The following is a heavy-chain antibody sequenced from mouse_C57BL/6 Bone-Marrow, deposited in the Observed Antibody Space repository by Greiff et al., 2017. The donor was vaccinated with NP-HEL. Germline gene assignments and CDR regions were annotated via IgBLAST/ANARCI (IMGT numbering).Heavy chain of an antibody. Sequence: QVQLQQSGAELARPGASVKLSCKASGYTFTSYGISWVKQRTGQGLEWIGEIYPRSGNTYYNEKFKGKATLTADKSSSTAYMELRSLTSADSAVYFCARSLYGNYPYYFDYWGQGTTLTVSS. CDR2: IYPRSGNT. CDR3: ARSLYGNYPYYFDY. J-gene: IGHJ2*01. V-gene: IGHV1-81*01. D-gene: IGHD2-1*01. CDR1: GYTFTSYG.